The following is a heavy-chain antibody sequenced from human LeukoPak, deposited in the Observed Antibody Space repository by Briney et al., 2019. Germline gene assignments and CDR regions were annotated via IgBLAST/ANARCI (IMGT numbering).Heavy chain of an antibody. CDR3: ARGPYSYDSSGAFDI. J-gene: IGHJ3*02. V-gene: IGHV4-61*05. CDR1: SGSISTSNHY. Sequence: SETLSLTCTVSSGSISTSNHYWGWVRQPPGKALEWIGNIFYSGSTNYNPSLKSRVTISVDTSKNQFSLKLSSVTAADTAVYFCARGPYSYDSSGAFDIWGQGTMVTVSS. D-gene: IGHD3-22*01. CDR2: IFYSGST.